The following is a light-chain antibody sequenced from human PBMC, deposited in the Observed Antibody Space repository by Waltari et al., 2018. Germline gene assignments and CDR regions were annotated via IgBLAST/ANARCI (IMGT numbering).Light chain of an antibody. CDR1: QSVNTC. V-gene: IGKV1-5*03. J-gene: IGKJ2*01. CDR2: KAS. Sequence: DIQMTQSPSTLSVSVGDSVTITCRASQSVNTCLAWYQQKPGYAPKLLISKASTLQSGVPSRFIGSGSGTQFTLSIGSLQPEDFATYYCQQYNSYPYTCGQGTELEIK. CDR3: QQYNSYPYT.